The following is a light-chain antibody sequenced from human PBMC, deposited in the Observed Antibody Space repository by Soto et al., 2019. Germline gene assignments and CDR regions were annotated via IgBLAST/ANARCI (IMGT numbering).Light chain of an antibody. V-gene: IGKV3-20*01. CDR3: QQYDNSPIT. J-gene: IGKJ5*01. CDR2: GAS. Sequence: STQSSGILSLSPGERASLSCGASQSISSSFLAWYQQKPGQAPRLLIYGASSRATGIPDRFSGTGSETDFTLTISRLEPEDFAVYNCQQYDNSPITLGQGTRLEI. CDR1: QSISSSF.